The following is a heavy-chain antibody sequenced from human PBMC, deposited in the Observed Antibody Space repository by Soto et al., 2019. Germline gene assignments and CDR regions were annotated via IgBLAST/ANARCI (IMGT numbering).Heavy chain of an antibody. CDR1: GGSISSYY. V-gene: IGHV4-59*01. D-gene: IGHD5-12*01. J-gene: IGHJ5*02. CDR2: IYYSGST. Sequence: SETLSLTCTVSGGSISSYYWSWIRQPPGKGLEWIGYIYYSGSTNYNPSLKSRVTISVDTSKNQFSLKLSSVTAADTAVYYCARSPNVIVATMDGAYNWFDPWGQGTLVTVSS. CDR3: ARSPNVIVATMDGAYNWFDP.